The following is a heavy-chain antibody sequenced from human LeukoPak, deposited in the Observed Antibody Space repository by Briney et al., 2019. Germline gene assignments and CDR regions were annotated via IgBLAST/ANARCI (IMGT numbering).Heavy chain of an antibody. V-gene: IGHV3-74*01. CDR1: GFTFAFRSYW. D-gene: IGHD3-10*01. Sequence: GGSLRLSCTASGFTFAFRSYWMHWVRQAPGKGLVWISRIDNDGSDTIYADSVKGRFTISRDNSKNTLYLQMNSLRAEDTAVYYCAKDLLWFGGIKAPSSYYMDVWGKGTTVTVSS. J-gene: IGHJ6*03. CDR2: IDNDGSDT. CDR3: AKDLLWFGGIKAPSSYYMDV.